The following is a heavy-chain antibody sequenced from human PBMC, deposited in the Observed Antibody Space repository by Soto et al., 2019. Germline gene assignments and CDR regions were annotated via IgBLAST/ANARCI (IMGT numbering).Heavy chain of an antibody. V-gene: IGHV1-2*02. CDR2: INPNSSGT. D-gene: IGHD3-22*01. CDR3: ARDLIVDGPDNYAMDV. J-gene: IGHJ6*02. Sequence: GASVKVSCKASGYTFTDYYMHWVRQAPGQGLEWLGWINPNSSGTVYAQKFQGRVTMTRDTSLTTVYMQLNRLTPDDTAIYYCARDLIVDGPDNYAMDVWGQGTAVTVSS. CDR1: GYTFTDYY.